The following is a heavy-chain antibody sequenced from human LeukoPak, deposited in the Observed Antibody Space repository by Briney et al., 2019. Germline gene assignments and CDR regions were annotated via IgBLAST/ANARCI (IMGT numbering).Heavy chain of an antibody. Sequence: GGSLRLSCASSGFTFSNYWMSWVRQAPGKGLEWVANIKEDGSEKDYVDSVKGRFTISRDNAKNSLYLQMNSLRAEDTTLYYCAKAHSGSYYSGINWGQGTLVTVSS. CDR3: AKAHSGSYYSGIN. CDR2: IKEDGSEK. V-gene: IGHV3-7*05. CDR1: GFTFSNYW. D-gene: IGHD1-26*01. J-gene: IGHJ4*02.